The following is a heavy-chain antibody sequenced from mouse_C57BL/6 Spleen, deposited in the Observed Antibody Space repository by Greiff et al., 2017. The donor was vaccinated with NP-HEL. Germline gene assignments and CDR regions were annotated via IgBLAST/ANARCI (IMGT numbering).Heavy chain of an antibody. D-gene: IGHD2-4*01. Sequence: EVKLMESGGGLVKPGGSLKLSCAASGFTFSDYGMHWVRQAPEKGLEWVAYISSGSSTIYYADTVKGRFTISRDNAKNTLFLQMTSLRSEDTAMYYCAREGGYYDYYYAMDYWGQGTSVTVSS. V-gene: IGHV5-17*01. CDR1: GFTFSDYG. CDR2: ISSGSSTI. CDR3: AREGGYYDYYYAMDY. J-gene: IGHJ4*01.